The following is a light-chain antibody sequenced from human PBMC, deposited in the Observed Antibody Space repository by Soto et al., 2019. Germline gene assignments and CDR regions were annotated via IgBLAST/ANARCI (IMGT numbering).Light chain of an antibody. J-gene: IGLJ2*01. CDR3: LLSYSGARGV. CDR2: DTS. CDR1: TGAVTSGHY. Sequence: QAVVTQEPSLTVSPGGTVTLTCGSSTGAVTSGHYPYWFQQKPGQAPRTLIYDTSNKHSWTPARFSGSLLEGKAALTLSGAQPEDEAEYYCLLSYSGARGVFGGGTKVTVL. V-gene: IGLV7-46*01.